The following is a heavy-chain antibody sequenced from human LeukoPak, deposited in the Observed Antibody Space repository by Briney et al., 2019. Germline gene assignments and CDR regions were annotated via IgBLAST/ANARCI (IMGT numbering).Heavy chain of an antibody. V-gene: IGHV3-23*01. CDR1: GFTVTNYG. CDR3: AKDLHYYVAMDV. CDR2: INGRGDET. Sequence: GGSLRLSCAASGFTVTNYGMVWVRQAPGKGLEWVSSINGRGDETHHADSVKGRFTISRDNSKNTLYLQMNSLRAEDTALYYCAKDLHYYVAMDVWGQGTTVTVSS. J-gene: IGHJ6*02. D-gene: IGHD3-10*02.